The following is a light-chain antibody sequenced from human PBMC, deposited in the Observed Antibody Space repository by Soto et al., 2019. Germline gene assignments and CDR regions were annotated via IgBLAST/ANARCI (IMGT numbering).Light chain of an antibody. Sequence: QSALTQPASVSGSPGQSITISCTGTSSDVGSYNYVSWYQQYPGKAPKLMLYEVNNRPSGVSNRFSGSKSGNTASLTISGLQAEDEADYYCSSYTRSIFYVFGTGTKLTVL. J-gene: IGLJ1*01. CDR1: SSDVGSYNY. CDR2: EVN. CDR3: SSYTRSIFYV. V-gene: IGLV2-14*01.